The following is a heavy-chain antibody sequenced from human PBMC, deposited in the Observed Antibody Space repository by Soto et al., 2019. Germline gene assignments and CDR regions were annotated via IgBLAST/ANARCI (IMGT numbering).Heavy chain of an antibody. CDR1: GGSIRSSSYY. Sequence: PSETLSLTCIVSGGSIRSSSYYWGWIRQPPGKGLEGIGSIYYSGSTYYNPSLKSRVTIPVDTSKNQFSLKLSSVTAADTAVFYCARHRARNWFDPWGQGTLVTVSS. J-gene: IGHJ5*02. D-gene: IGHD6-6*01. CDR3: ARHRARNWFDP. CDR2: IYYSGST. V-gene: IGHV4-39*01.